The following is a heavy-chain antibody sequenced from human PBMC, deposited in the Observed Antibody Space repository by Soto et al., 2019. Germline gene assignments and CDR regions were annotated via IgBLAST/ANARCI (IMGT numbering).Heavy chain of an antibody. CDR2: INTDGSTT. Sequence: RLSFAASGFTFSGSWMHWVRQAPGKGLVWVARINTDGSTTRYADSVKGRFTFSRDNAKNMLYLQMNSLRAEDTAVYYCARDSGTGLDYWGQGTAVTVSS. J-gene: IGHJ4*02. CDR1: GFTFSGSW. CDR3: ARDSGTGLDY. V-gene: IGHV3-74*01.